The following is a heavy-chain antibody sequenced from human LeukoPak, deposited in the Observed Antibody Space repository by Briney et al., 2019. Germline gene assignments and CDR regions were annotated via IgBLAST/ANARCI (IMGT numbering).Heavy chain of an antibody. CDR1: GGTFSSYA. D-gene: IGHD2-2*01. J-gene: IGHJ4*02. CDR3: ARGYLANYCSSTSCNFDY. CDR2: IIPIFGTA. Sequence: GSSVRVSCKASGGTFSSYAISWVRQAPGQGLEWMGGIIPIFGTANYAQKFQGRVTITADESTSTAYMELSSLRSEDTAVYYCARGYLANYCSSTSCNFDYWGQGTLVTVSS. V-gene: IGHV1-69*01.